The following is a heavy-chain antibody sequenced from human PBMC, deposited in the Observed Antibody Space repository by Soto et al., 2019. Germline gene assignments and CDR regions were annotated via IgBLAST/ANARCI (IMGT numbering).Heavy chain of an antibody. CDR3: AKGGYTRSWSDAAGMDV. D-gene: IGHD6-13*01. CDR2: ISYDGIYK. CDR1: GFPFSSYG. J-gene: IGHJ6*02. V-gene: IGHV3-30*18. Sequence: QVQLVESGGGVVKPGRSLRLPCAASGFPFSSYGMHWVRQAPGKGPEWVAVISYDGIYKYYADSVKGRFTISRDNSKNTVYLEMNRLRVEDTAVYYCAKGGYTRSWSDAAGMDVWGQGTTVTVSS.